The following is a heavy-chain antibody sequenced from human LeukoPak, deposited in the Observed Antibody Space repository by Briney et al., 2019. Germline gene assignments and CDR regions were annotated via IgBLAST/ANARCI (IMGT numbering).Heavy chain of an antibody. Sequence: GGPLRLSCAASGFTFSNAWMSWVRQAPGKGLEWVGRIKSKTDGGTTDYAAPVKGRFTISRDDSKNTLYLQMNSLKTEDTAVYYCTTAPYYYDSSGYSGAFDIWGQGTMVTVSS. D-gene: IGHD3-22*01. CDR3: TTAPYYYDSSGYSGAFDI. J-gene: IGHJ3*02. CDR1: GFTFSNAW. CDR2: IKSKTDGGTT. V-gene: IGHV3-15*01.